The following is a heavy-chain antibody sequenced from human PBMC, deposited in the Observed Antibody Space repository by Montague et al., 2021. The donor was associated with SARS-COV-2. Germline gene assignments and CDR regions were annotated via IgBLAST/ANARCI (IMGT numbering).Heavy chain of an antibody. CDR2: IDWDDDK. CDR1: GFSLSTSGMC. J-gene: IGHJ6*02. CDR3: ARTHYDILPGYYYDMDV. V-gene: IGHV2-70*11. Sequence: PALVIPIQTLTLTCTFSGFSLSTSGMCVSWIRQPPGKALEWLARIDWDDDKYYSTSLKTRLTISKDTSKNQVVLTMTNMDPVDTATYYCARTHYDILPGYYYDMDVWGQGTTVTVSS. D-gene: IGHD3-9*01.